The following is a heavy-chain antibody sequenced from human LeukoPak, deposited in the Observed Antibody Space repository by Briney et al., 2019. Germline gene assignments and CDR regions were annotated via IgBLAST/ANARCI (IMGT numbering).Heavy chain of an antibody. J-gene: IGHJ3*02. CDR3: ARDIAAAGTDDAFDI. CDR1: GFTFSSYA. D-gene: IGHD6-13*01. V-gene: IGHV3-64*01. CDR2: ISSNGGST. Sequence: GGSLRLSCAASGFTFSSYAMHWVRQAPGKGLEYVSAISSNGGSTYYANSVKGRFTISRDNSKNTLCLQMGSLRAEDMAVYYCARDIAAAGTDDAFDIWGQGTMVTVSS.